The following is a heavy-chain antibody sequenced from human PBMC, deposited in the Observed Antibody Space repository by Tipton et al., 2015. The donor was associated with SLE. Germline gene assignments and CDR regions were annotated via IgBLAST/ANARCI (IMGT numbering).Heavy chain of an antibody. CDR2: IYYSGST. D-gene: IGHD1-7*01. J-gene: IGHJ4*02. CDR1: SGSISSSSYY. Sequence: TLSLTCTVSSGSISSSSYYWGWIRQPPGKGLEWIGNIYYSGSTYCNPSLKSRVTISVDTSKNQFSLKLSSVTAADTAVYYCARHGVGFWNYDYWGQGTLVTVSS. V-gene: IGHV4-39*01. CDR3: ARHGVGFWNYDY.